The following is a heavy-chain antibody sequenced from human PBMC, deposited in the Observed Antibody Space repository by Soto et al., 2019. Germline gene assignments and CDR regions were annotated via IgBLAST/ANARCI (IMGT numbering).Heavy chain of an antibody. D-gene: IGHD3-22*01. CDR2: IYANGNS. J-gene: IGHJ4*02. V-gene: IGHV4-31*03. CDR1: RGSTSSGGFY. CDR3: ARDGRTSGYYLDY. Sequence: SETLSLTCTVSRGSTSSGGFYWSWIRQSPGKGLEWIGFIYANGNSYYNPSLKSRANISLDTSKNKFSLKISSVTVADTAVYYCARDGRTSGYYLDYWGQGTPVTVSS.